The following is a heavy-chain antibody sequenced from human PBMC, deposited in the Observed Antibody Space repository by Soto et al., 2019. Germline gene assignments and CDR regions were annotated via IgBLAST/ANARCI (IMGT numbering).Heavy chain of an antibody. V-gene: IGHV3-30*04. CDR1: GFTFSSFV. CDR2: LSYDGSNK. J-gene: IGHJ4*02. D-gene: IGHD3-3*01. CDR3: VRDGPRITIYGYGDY. Sequence: VGSLRLSCAASGFTFSSFVMHCVRQAPGKGLEWVAALSYDGSNKNYADSVKGRFTISRDNSKSTLYLQMNSLTIEDTAVYYCVRDGPRITIYGYGDYWGQGTLVTVS.